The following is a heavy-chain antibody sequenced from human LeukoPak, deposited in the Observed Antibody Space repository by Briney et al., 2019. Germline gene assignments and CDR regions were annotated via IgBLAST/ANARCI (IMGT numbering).Heavy chain of an antibody. Sequence: PGGSLRLSCEVAGLTLGDHFMDWVRQAPGKGLEWVGRTRNKAKSYTTEYAASVKGRFTISRDDSKNSVYLQMNSLKTEDTAVYYCSRDLAVAGSSAFDIWGPGTMVTVSS. CDR1: GLTLGDHF. CDR2: TRNKAKSYTT. V-gene: IGHV3-72*01. CDR3: SRDLAVAGSSAFDI. D-gene: IGHD6-19*01. J-gene: IGHJ3*02.